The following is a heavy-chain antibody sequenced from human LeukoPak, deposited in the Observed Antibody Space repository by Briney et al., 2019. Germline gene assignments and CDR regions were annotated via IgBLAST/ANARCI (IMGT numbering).Heavy chain of an antibody. CDR1: GGSFSGYY. CDR3: ARTPPYYYDSSGYYYYFDY. J-gene: IGHJ4*02. D-gene: IGHD3-22*01. Sequence: PSETLSLTCAVYGGSFSGYYWSWIRQPPGKGLEWIGEINHSGSTNYNPSLKSRVTISVDTSKNQFSLKLSSVTAADTAVYYCARTPPYYYDSSGYYYYFDYWGQGTLVTVSS. CDR2: INHSGST. V-gene: IGHV4-34*01.